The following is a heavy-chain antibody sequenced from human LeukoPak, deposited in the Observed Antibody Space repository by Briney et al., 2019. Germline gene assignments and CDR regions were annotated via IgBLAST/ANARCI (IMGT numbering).Heavy chain of an antibody. D-gene: IGHD3-22*01. CDR3: ARGPVSSSGFFDY. Sequence: PGGSLRLSCAASGFTFDDYAMHWVRQAPGKGLEWVSGISWNSGSIGYADSVKGRFTISRDNAKKSLYLQMNSLRAEDTAVYYCARGPVSSSGFFDYWGQGTLVTVSS. CDR1: GFTFDDYA. CDR2: ISWNSGSI. J-gene: IGHJ4*02. V-gene: IGHV3-9*01.